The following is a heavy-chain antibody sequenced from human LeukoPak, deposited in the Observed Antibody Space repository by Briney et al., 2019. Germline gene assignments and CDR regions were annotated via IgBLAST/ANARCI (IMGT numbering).Heavy chain of an antibody. D-gene: IGHD6-13*01. V-gene: IGHV3-21*01. J-gene: IGHJ5*02. CDR3: ARDRGIAAAGGPFDP. Sequence: GGSLRLSCAASGFTFSSYSMNWVRQAPGKGLEWVSSISSSSSYIYCADSVKGRFTISRDNAKNSLYLQMNSLRAEDTAVYYCARDRGIAAAGGPFDPWGQGTLVTVSS. CDR1: GFTFSSYS. CDR2: ISSSSSYI.